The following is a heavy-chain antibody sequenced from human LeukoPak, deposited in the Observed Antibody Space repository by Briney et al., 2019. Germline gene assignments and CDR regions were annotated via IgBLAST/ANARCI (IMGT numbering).Heavy chain of an antibody. CDR2: IIPILGIA. V-gene: IGHV1-69*04. D-gene: IGHD6-13*01. CDR1: GGTFSSYT. CDR3: ARDSSSWYNWFDP. J-gene: IGHJ5*02. Sequence: SVKVFCKASGGTFSSYTISWVRQAPGQGLEWMGRIIPILGIANYAQKFQGRVTITADKSTSTAYMELSSLRSEDTAVYYCARDSSSWYNWFDPWGQGTLVTVSS.